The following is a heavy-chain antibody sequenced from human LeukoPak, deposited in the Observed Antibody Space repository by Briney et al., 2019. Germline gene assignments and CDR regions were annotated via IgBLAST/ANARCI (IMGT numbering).Heavy chain of an antibody. J-gene: IGHJ4*02. CDR1: GFTFSSYW. Sequence: PGGSLRLSCAASGFTFSSYWMSWGRQAPGKGLEWVANIKQDGSEKYDEDSVKGRFTISRDKATNSLYLQMNSLRAAETAVYYCARDDRDYVWGSSSDYWGQGTLVTVSS. CDR2: IKQDGSEK. CDR3: ARDDRDYVWGSSSDY. V-gene: IGHV3-7*01. D-gene: IGHD3-16*01.